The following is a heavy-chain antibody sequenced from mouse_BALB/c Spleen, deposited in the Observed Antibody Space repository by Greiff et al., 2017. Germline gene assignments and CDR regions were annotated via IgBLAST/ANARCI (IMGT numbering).Heavy chain of an antibody. CDR3: ARPSMITTAWFAY. V-gene: IGHV5-6*01. CDR1: GFTFSSYG. J-gene: IGHJ3*01. CDR2: ISSGGSYT. Sequence: EVQLQESGGDLVKPGGSLKLSCAASGFTFSSYGMSWVRQTPDKRLEWVATISSGGSYTYYPDSVKGRFTISRDNAKNTLYLQMSSLKSEDTAMYYCARPSMITTAWFAYWGQGTLVTVSA. D-gene: IGHD2-4*01.